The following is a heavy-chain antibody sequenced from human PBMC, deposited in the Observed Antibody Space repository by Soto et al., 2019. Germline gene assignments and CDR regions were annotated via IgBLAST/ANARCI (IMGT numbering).Heavy chain of an antibody. D-gene: IGHD3-3*01. CDR1: GYIFTGYA. V-gene: IGHV1-3*01. CDR2: INAGNGNT. CDR3: ARDWIGRFFDY. J-gene: IGHJ4*02. Sequence: QVQLVQSGAEVKKPGASVKVSCEASGYIFTGYAMHWVRQAPGQRLEWMGWINAGNGNTKYSQKFQGRVTITRDTSASTVYMELSSLRSEDTAVYYCARDWIGRFFDYWGQGTLVTVSS.